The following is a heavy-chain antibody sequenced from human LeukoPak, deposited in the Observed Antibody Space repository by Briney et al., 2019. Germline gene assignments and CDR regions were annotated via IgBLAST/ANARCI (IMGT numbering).Heavy chain of an antibody. CDR1: GFTVSSTY. Sequence: GSLRLSCAASGFTVSSTYMSWVRQAPGNRLEWVSVIYSGGSTYYADSVKGRFTISRDTSKNTLYLQMNSLRAEDTAVYYCARALGQFGNWLDPWVQGTLVTVSS. CDR3: ARALGQFGNWLDP. J-gene: IGHJ5*02. V-gene: IGHV3-53*01. CDR2: IYSGGST. D-gene: IGHD3-10*01.